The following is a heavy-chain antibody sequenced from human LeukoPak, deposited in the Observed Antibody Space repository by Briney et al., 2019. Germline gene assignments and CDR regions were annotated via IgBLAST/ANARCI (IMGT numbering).Heavy chain of an antibody. J-gene: IGHJ4*02. CDR2: IYTSGST. D-gene: IGHD3-22*01. V-gene: IGHV4-4*07. Sequence: SETLSLTCTVSGGSLGTYCWSWIRQPAGKGLEWIGRIYTSGSTNYNPSLKSRVTMSVDTSKNQFSLKLSSVTAADTAVYYCARDRYYYDSSGYLNLDYWGQGTLVTVSS. CDR3: ARDRYYYDSSGYLNLDY. CDR1: GGSLGTYC.